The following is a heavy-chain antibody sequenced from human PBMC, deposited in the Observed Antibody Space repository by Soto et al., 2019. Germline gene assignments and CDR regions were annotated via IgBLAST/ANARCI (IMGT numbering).Heavy chain of an antibody. CDR1: GGTFSSYA. J-gene: IGHJ6*02. Sequence: GASVKVSCKASGGTFSSYAISWVRQAPGQGLEWMGGIIPIFGTANYAQKFQGRVTITADESTSTAYMELSSLRSEDTAVYYCAREGRVLLMATEGGMDVWGQGTTVTVSS. CDR3: AREGRVLLMATEGGMDV. D-gene: IGHD2-8*01. V-gene: IGHV1-69*13. CDR2: IIPIFGTA.